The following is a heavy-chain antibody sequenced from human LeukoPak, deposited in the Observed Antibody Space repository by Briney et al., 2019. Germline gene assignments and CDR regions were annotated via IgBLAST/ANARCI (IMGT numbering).Heavy chain of an antibody. CDR1: GGSISSGGYY. D-gene: IGHD2-2*01. CDR2: IYHSGRT. V-gene: IGHV4-30-2*01. Sequence: SETLSLTCTVSGGSISSGGYYWSWIRQPPGKGLEWIGYIYHSGRTNYNPSLKSRVTISVDKSKSQFSLKLSSVTAADTAVYYCARGYCSTTSCPTAFDYWGQGTLVTVSS. CDR3: ARGYCSTTSCPTAFDY. J-gene: IGHJ4*02.